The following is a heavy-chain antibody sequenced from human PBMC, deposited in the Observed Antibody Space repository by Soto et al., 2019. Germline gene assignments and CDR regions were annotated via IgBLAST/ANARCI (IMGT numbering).Heavy chain of an antibody. D-gene: IGHD6-6*01. CDR3: AKDLTSSSTWYFDL. Sequence: EVQLLESGGGLVQPGGSLRLSCAASGFTFSSYAMSWVRQAPGKGLEWVSAISGSGGRTYYADSVKGRFTISRDNSKNTLYPAMNSLRAEDTAVYYCAKDLTSSSTWYFDLWGRGTLVTVSS. CDR2: ISGSGGRT. CDR1: GFTFSSYA. J-gene: IGHJ2*01. V-gene: IGHV3-23*01.